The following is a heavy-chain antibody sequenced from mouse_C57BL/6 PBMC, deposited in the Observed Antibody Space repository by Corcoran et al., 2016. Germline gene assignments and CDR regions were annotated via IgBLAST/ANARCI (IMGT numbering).Heavy chain of an antibody. D-gene: IGHD2-12*01. V-gene: IGHV1-26*01. J-gene: IGHJ2*01. CDR2: INPNNGGT. Sequence: EVQLQQSGPELVKPGASVKISCKASGYTFTDYYMNWVKQSHGKSLEWIGDINPNNGGTSYNQKFKGKATLTVDKSSSTAYMELRSLTSEDSAVYYCARSEVTYPYYSAYWGQGTTRPVSS. CDR3: ARSEVTYPYYSAY. CDR1: GYTFTDYY.